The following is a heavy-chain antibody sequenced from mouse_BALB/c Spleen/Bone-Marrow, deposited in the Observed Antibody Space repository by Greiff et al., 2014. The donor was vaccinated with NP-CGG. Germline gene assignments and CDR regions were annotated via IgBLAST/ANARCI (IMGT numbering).Heavy chain of an antibody. J-gene: IGHJ3*01. Sequence: QVQLKESGAELMKPGASVKISCKATGYTFSSYWIEWVKQRPGHGLEWIGEILPGSGSTNHNEKFKGKATFTADTSSNTAYMQLSSLTSEDYAVYYCARELGLRLAYWGQGTLVTVSA. V-gene: IGHV1-9*01. CDR2: ILPGSGST. CDR3: ARELGLRLAY. CDR1: GYTFSSYW. D-gene: IGHD3-1*01.